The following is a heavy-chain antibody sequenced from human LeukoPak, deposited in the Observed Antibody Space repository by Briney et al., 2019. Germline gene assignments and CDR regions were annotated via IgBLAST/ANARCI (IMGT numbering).Heavy chain of an antibody. Sequence: GGSLRLSCAASGFTFSSYGMHWVRQAPGKGLEWVAFIRYDGSNKYYADSVKGRFTISRDNSKNTLYLQMNSLRAEDTAVYYCAKVGGYYDSGGYDAFDIWGQGTMVTVSS. CDR2: IRYDGSNK. CDR3: AKVGGYYDSGGYDAFDI. D-gene: IGHD3-22*01. CDR1: GFTFSSYG. J-gene: IGHJ3*02. V-gene: IGHV3-30*02.